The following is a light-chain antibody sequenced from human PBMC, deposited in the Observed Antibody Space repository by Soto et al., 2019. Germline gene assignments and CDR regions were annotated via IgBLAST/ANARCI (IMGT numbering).Light chain of an antibody. J-gene: IGLJ2*01. Sequence: QSALTPPRSVSGSPGQSVTISCTGTSSDVGRYNYVSWYQQHPGIAPKLIIYDVTKRPSGVPDRFSGSKSGNTASLTISGLQTEDESDYYCCSYAGGYSFVFGGGTKLTVL. V-gene: IGLV2-11*01. CDR1: SSDVGRYNY. CDR2: DVT. CDR3: CSYAGGYSFV.